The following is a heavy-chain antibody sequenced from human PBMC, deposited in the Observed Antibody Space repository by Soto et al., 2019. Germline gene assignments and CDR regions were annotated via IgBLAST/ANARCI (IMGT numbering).Heavy chain of an antibody. V-gene: IGHV3-30*18. CDR1: GFTFSSYG. CDR2: ISYDGSNK. D-gene: IGHD3-3*01. J-gene: IGHJ6*02. Sequence: GGSLGLSCAASGFTFSSYGMHWVRPAPGRGLEWVAVISYDGSNKYYADSVKGRFTISRDNSKNTLYLQMNSLRAEDTAVYYCAKDTLYYDFWSGYYPPGMDVWGQGTTVTVSS. CDR3: AKDTLYYDFWSGYYPPGMDV.